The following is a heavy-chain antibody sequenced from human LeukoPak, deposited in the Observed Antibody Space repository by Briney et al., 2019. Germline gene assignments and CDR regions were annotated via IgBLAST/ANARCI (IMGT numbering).Heavy chain of an antibody. Sequence: GGSLRLSCAASGFTFSSYAMSWVRQAPGKGLEWVSAISGSGGSTYNADSVKGRFTIPRDNAKNSLYLQMNSLRAEDTAVYYCARDLSEVVAATGYHYYYMDVWGKGTTVTVSS. V-gene: IGHV3-23*01. CDR2: ISGSGGST. CDR1: GFTFSSYA. D-gene: IGHD2-15*01. J-gene: IGHJ6*03. CDR3: ARDLSEVVAATGYHYYYMDV.